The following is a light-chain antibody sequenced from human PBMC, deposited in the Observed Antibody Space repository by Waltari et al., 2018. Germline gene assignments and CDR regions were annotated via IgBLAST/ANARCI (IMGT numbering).Light chain of an antibody. CDR1: QSISK. Sequence: DIQMTQSPSTLSASVGDRVTITCRASQSISKLAWYQQKPGKAPNLLIYKAATLPSGVPSRFSGSGYGTEFTLTISSLQPDDFATYYCQQYNSYPLTFGGGTKVEIK. CDR3: QQYNSYPLT. J-gene: IGKJ4*01. CDR2: KAA. V-gene: IGKV1-5*03.